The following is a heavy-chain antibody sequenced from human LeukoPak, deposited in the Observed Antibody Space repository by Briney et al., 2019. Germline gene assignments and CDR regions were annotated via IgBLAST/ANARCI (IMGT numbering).Heavy chain of an antibody. J-gene: IGHJ4*02. V-gene: IGHV3-49*04. Sequence: PGGSLRLSCTASGFTFGDYAMSWVRQAPGKGLEWVGFIRSKAYGGTKEYAASVKGRFTIPRDDSKSIAYLQMNSLKTEDTAVYYCTRLRFLEWLFPDYWGQGTLVTVSS. D-gene: IGHD3-3*01. CDR1: GFTFGDYA. CDR2: IRSKAYGGTK. CDR3: TRLRFLEWLFPDY.